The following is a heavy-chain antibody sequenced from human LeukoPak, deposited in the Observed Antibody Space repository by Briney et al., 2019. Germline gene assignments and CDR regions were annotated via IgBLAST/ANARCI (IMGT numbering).Heavy chain of an antibody. J-gene: IGHJ4*02. D-gene: IGHD3-10*01. CDR1: GGSFSGYY. V-gene: IGHV4-34*01. CDR2: INHSGST. Sequence: PSETLSLTCAVYGGSFSGYYSSWIRQPPGKGLEWIGEINHSGSTDYNPSPKSRVTISVDTSKNQFSLKLSSVTAADTAVYYCARGGELLWFGELLESYFDYWGQGTLVTVSS. CDR3: ARGGELLWFGELLESYFDY.